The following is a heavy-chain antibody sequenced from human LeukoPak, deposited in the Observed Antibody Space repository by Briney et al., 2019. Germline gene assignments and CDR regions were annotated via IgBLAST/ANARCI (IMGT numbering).Heavy chain of an antibody. CDR3: ARDGMSRTSDY. V-gene: IGHV3-7*01. Sequence: PGPCLSPARAASGLTVSSYWMSSVRQAPGKGREWVGNIKQDGSETYFVDSVKGRFTISRDNAKNSLYLQMNSLRAEDTAVYYCARDGMSRTSDYWGQGTLVTVSS. D-gene: IGHD1-1*01. CDR2: IKQDGSET. CDR1: GLTVSSYW. J-gene: IGHJ4*02.